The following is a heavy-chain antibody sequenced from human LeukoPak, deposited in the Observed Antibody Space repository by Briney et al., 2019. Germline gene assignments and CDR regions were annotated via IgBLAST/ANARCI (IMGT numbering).Heavy chain of an antibody. V-gene: IGHV3-48*02. J-gene: IGHJ4*02. Sequence: PGGSLRLSCAASGFTFSSYSMNWVRQAPGKGLEWLSYIRSTGGTIYYADSVRGRFTISRDNAQNSVYLQMNSLRDEDTAVYYCATGGYTKPFDFWGQGTLVTVSS. CDR2: IRSTGGTI. D-gene: IGHD2-15*01. CDR1: GFTFSSYS. CDR3: ATGGYTKPFDF.